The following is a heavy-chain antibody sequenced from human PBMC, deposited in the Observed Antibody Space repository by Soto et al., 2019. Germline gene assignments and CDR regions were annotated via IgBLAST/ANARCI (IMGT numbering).Heavy chain of an antibody. CDR3: ARAEQQLVTMRAFDI. V-gene: IGHV1-46*01. CDR2: INPSGGST. Sequence: ASVKVSCKASGYTFTSYYMHWVRQAPGQGLEWMGIINPSGGSTSYAQKFQGRVTMTRDTSTCTVYMELSSLRSEDTAVYYCARAEQQLVTMRAFDIWGQGTMVTVSS. J-gene: IGHJ3*02. CDR1: GYTFTSYY. D-gene: IGHD6-13*01.